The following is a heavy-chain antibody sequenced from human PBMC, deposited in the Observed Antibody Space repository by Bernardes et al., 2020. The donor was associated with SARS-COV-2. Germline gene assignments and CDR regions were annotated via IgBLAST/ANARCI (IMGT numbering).Heavy chain of an antibody. Sequence: ASVKVSCKASGYTFTGLFMNWVRQAPGQGLEWMGWINPNSGGTNYAQKFQGRVTMTRDTSITTAYMELSSLRSDDTGVYYCVTGGDYNYRGQGTQVTVSA. CDR1: GYTFTGLF. CDR2: INPNSGGT. D-gene: IGHD2-21*02. J-gene: IGHJ4*02. CDR3: VTGGDYNY. V-gene: IGHV1-2*02.